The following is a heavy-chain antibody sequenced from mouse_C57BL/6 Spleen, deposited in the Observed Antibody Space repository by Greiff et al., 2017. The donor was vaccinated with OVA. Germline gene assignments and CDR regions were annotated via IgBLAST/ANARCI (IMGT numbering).Heavy chain of an antibody. D-gene: IGHD2-4*01. CDR1: GYTFTDYY. J-gene: IGHJ1*03. CDR2: IFPGSGST. V-gene: IGHV1-75*01. Sequence: VKLQESGPELVKPGASVKISCKASGYTFTDYYINWVKQRPGQGLEWIGWIFPGSGSTYYNEKIKGKATLTVDKSSSKAYMLLSSLTSEDSSVYFCARSMMYEYGRSHWYFDVWGTGTTVTVSS. CDR3: ARSMMYEYGRSHWYFDV.